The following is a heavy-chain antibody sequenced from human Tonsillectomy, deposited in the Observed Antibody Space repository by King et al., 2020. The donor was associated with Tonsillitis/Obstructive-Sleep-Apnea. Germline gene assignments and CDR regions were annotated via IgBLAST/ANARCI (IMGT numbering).Heavy chain of an antibody. CDR3: GHDMDV. CDR2: IKQDGREK. Sequence: VQLVESGGGLVQPGGSLRLSCVASGFTFSSSWMSWVRQAPGKGLEWVANIKQDGREKYYVDSVKGRFTISRDNAKNSLYLQMNSLRAEDTAVYYCGHDMDVWGQGTTVTVSS. J-gene: IGHJ6*02. CDR1: GFTFSSSW. V-gene: IGHV3-7*03.